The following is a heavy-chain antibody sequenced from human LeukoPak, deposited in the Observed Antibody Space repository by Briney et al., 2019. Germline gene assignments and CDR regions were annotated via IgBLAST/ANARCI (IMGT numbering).Heavy chain of an antibody. D-gene: IGHD5-12*01. Sequence: PGGSLRLSCAASGFTFSGYEMNWVRQAPGKGLEWVSYISSSGSTIYYADSVKGRFTISRDNAKNSLYLQMNSLRAEDTAVYYCARDGYDYGGDYYYGMDVWGQGTMVTVSS. J-gene: IGHJ6*02. V-gene: IGHV3-48*03. CDR2: ISSSGSTI. CDR1: GFTFSGYE. CDR3: ARDGYDYGGDYYYGMDV.